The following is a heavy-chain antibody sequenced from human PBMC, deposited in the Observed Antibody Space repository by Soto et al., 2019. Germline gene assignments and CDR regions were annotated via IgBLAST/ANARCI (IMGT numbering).Heavy chain of an antibody. Sequence: SVKVSCKASGGTFSSYAISWVRQAPGQGLEWMGGVIPIFGTANYAQKFQGRVTITADESTSTAYMELSSLRSEDTAVYYCASCIAVAGGPYAFDISGQATMVTVSS. CDR2: VIPIFGTA. CDR3: ASCIAVAGGPYAFDI. D-gene: IGHD6-19*01. V-gene: IGHV1-69*13. J-gene: IGHJ3*02. CDR1: GGTFSSYA.